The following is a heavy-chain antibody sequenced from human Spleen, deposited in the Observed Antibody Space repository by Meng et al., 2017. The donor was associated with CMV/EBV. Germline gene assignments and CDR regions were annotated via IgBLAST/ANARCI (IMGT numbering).Heavy chain of an antibody. CDR1: GYTFTGYQ. Sequence: ASVKVSCKASGYTFTGYQMHWVRQAPGQGLEWMGWINPNSGGTNYAQKFQGRVTMTRDTSITTAYMELSRLRSDDTAVYYCARRLDCSNASCYSYYFDYWGQGSLVTVSS. V-gene: IGHV1-2*02. J-gene: IGHJ4*02. D-gene: IGHD2-2*01. CDR2: INPNSGGT. CDR3: ARRLDCSNASCYSYYFDY.